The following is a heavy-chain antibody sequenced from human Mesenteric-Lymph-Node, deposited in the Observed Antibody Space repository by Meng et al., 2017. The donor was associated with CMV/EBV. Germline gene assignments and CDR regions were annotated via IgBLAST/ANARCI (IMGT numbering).Heavy chain of an antibody. D-gene: IGHD1-20*01. CDR2: INPNSGDT. CDR3: ARSPGISGTTALMDV. J-gene: IGHJ6*02. Sequence: ASVKVSCKASGYTFTDYYTHWVRQAPEQGLEWLGWINPNSGDTNYTQKFQDRVTMTRDTSISAAYMELRRLRSDDTAVFFCARSPGISGTTALMDVWGRGTTVTVSS. V-gene: IGHV1-2*02. CDR1: GYTFTDYY.